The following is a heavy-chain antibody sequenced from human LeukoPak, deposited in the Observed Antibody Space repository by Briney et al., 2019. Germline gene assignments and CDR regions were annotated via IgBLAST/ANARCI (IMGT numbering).Heavy chain of an antibody. CDR3: AGGRRRDTAMVTWYYGMDV. V-gene: IGHV4-34*01. J-gene: IGHJ6*02. D-gene: IGHD5-18*01. CDR1: GGSFSGYY. Sequence: SETLSLTCAVYGGSFSGYYWSWIRQPPGKGLEWIGEINHSGGTNYNPSLKSRVTISVDTSKNQFSLKLSSVTAADTAVYYCAGGRRRDTAMVTWYYGMDVWGQGTTVTVSS. CDR2: INHSGGT.